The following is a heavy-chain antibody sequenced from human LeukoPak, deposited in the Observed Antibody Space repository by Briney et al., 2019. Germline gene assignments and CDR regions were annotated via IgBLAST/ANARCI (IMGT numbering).Heavy chain of an antibody. CDR3: AKDPLFGVVTQYNWFDP. D-gene: IGHD3-3*01. V-gene: IGHV3-23*01. Sequence: PGGSLRLSCAASGFTFSSYAMSCVRQAPGKGLEWVSAISGSGGSTYYADSVKGRFTISRDNSKNTLYLQMNSLRAEDTAVYYFAKDPLFGVVTQYNWFDPWGQGTLVTVSS. CDR2: ISGSGGST. CDR1: GFTFSSYA. J-gene: IGHJ5*02.